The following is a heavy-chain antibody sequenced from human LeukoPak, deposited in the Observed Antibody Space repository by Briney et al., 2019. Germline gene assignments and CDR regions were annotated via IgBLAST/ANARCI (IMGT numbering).Heavy chain of an antibody. V-gene: IGHV3-23*01. CDR1: GLTFSSYG. CDR2: ISTTGGTT. J-gene: IGHJ4*02. CDR3: AKDRAGVVVAAYLGY. Sequence: GGSLRLSCAASGLTFSSYGMSWVRQAPGRGLEWVSAISTTGGTTYYADSVKGRFTISRDNSKNTLYLQMNSLRAEDTAVYYCAKDRAGVVVAAYLGYWGQGTLVTVSS. D-gene: IGHD2-15*01.